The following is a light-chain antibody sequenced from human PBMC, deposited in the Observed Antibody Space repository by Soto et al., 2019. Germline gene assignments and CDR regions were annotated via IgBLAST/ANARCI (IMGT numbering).Light chain of an antibody. J-gene: IGLJ1*01. CDR2: EVN. CDR3: SSYAGSSNV. Sequence: QSALTQPPSASGSPGQSVAISCTGTSSDVGGYNYVSWYQQHPGKAPKLMIYEVNKRPSGVPDRFSGSQSGNTASLTVSGLQAEDAADYYCSSYAGSSNVFGTGTTLTVL. V-gene: IGLV2-8*01. CDR1: SSDVGGYNY.